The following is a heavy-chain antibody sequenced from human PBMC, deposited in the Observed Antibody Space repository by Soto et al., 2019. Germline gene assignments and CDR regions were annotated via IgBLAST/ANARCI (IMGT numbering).Heavy chain of an antibody. J-gene: IGHJ4*02. D-gene: IGHD2-15*01. CDR2: ISYDGSNK. Sequence: QVQLVESGGGVVQPGRSLRLSCAASGFTFSSYAMHWVRQAPGKGLEWVAVISYDGSNKYYADSVKGRFTISRDNSKNTLYLQMNSLRAEDTAVYYCARGRMVAATPLVYWGQGTLVTVSS. CDR1: GFTFSSYA. CDR3: ARGRMVAATPLVY. V-gene: IGHV3-30-3*01.